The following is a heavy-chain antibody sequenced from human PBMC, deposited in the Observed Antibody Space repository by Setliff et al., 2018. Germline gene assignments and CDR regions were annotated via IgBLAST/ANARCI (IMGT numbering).Heavy chain of an antibody. D-gene: IGHD3-10*01. CDR3: AKGRGEMDS. J-gene: IGHJ4*02. CDR1: GYSISSGYY. CDR2: IFHSGST. V-gene: IGHV4-38-2*01. Sequence: SETLSLTCAVSGYSISSGYYWGWIRQPPGKGLEWIGNIFHSGSTYYNPSLKSRVSISIDTSKNQFSLNVRSVTAADTAIYYCAKGRGEMDSWGQGILVTVSS.